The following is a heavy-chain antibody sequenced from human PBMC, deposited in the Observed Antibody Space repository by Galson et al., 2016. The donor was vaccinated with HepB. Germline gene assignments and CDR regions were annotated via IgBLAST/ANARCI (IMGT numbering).Heavy chain of an antibody. CDR2: IWYDGGNK. CDR1: GFTFSSYG. D-gene: IGHD3-22*01. V-gene: IGHV3-33*01. CDR3: VRGHSTAFYYDGSGYSSGDY. J-gene: IGHJ4*02. Sequence: SLRLSCAASGFTFSSYGMHWVRQAPGKGLEWVAVIWYDGGNKYYADSVKGRFTISRDNSKNTLYLQMNSLRTEDTAVYYCVRGHSTAFYYDGSGYSSGDYWGQGTLVTVSS.